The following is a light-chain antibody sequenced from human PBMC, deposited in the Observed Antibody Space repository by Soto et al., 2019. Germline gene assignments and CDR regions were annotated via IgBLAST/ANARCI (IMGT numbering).Light chain of an antibody. J-gene: IGLJ2*01. CDR2: DVS. CDR3: SSYTSSTTLVL. V-gene: IGLV2-14*01. Sequence: QSALTQPASVSRSPGQSITISCTGTSSDVAGYNFVSWYQQHPGKPPKLMIYDVSNRPSGVSNRFSGSKSGNTASLTISGLQAEDEADYYCSSYTSSTTLVLFGGGTQLTVL. CDR1: SSDVAGYNF.